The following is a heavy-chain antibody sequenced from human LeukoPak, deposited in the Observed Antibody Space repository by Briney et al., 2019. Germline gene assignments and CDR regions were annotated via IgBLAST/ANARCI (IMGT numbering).Heavy chain of an antibody. CDR3: PTLDPYWFDP. V-gene: IGHV3-38-3*01. CDR1: GFTVSSNE. J-gene: IGHJ5*02. Sequence: GGSLRLSCAASGFTVSSNEMSWVRQAPGKGLEWVSSISGGSTYYADSRKGRFTISRDNSKNTLHLQMNSLRAEDTAVYYCPTLDPYWFDPWGQGTLVTVSS. CDR2: ISGGST.